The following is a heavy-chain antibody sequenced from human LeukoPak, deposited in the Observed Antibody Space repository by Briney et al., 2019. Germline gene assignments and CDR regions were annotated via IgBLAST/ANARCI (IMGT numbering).Heavy chain of an antibody. CDR1: GYTFTSYG. CDR2: ISTYNGDT. D-gene: IGHD6-19*01. V-gene: IGHV1-18*01. CDR3: ARDRSLAVAGTGHLHY. J-gene: IGHJ4*02. Sequence: ASVKVSCKASGYTFTSYGISWVRQAPGQGREWMGWISTYNGDTNYARHLQGRVTMTTDASTTTAYMELRSLRSDDTAVYYCARDRSLAVAGTGHLHYWGQGNLVTVSS.